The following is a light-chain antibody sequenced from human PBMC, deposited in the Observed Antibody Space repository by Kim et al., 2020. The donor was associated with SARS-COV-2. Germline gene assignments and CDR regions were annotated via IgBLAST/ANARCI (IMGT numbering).Light chain of an antibody. CDR2: GNN. V-gene: IGLV1-40*01. CDR3: QSSDSSLSTVV. Sequence: QSVLTQPPSVSGAPGQRVTISCTGSSSNIGAGYDVHWYQQLPGTAPKLLIYGNNNRPSGVPDRFSVSRSGTSASLAITGLQAEDEADYFCQSSDSSLSTVVFGGGTKVTVL. CDR1: SSNIGAGYD. J-gene: IGLJ2*01.